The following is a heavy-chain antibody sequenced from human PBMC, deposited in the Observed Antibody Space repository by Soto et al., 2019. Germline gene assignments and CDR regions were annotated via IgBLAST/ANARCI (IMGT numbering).Heavy chain of an antibody. V-gene: IGHV3-7*01. CDR3: GTDQWGGAFDI. CDR1: CFTLITYW. CDR2: IRQDGNEI. J-gene: IGHJ3*02. Sequence: GGSLRLSCASSCFTLITYWMAWVRQTPGKGLEFVANIRQDGNEINYVDSVKGRFTISRDNAKNSLFLQMNSLRDDDTAVYYCGTDQWGGAFDIGGQGTMVTVSS. D-gene: IGHD3-10*01.